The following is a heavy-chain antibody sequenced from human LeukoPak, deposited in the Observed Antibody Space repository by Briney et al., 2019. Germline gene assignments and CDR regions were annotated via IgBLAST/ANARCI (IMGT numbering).Heavy chain of an antibody. D-gene: IGHD3-3*01. Sequence: GGSVRLSCAASGFTFSSYGMHWVRQAPGKGLEWVAVIWYDGSNKYYADSVKGRFTISRDNSKNTLYLQMNSLRAEDTAVYYCARDPRPSNYDFWSGYYRYYYGMDVWGQGTTVTVSS. CDR3: ARDPRPSNYDFWSGYYRYYYGMDV. V-gene: IGHV3-33*01. CDR1: GFTFSSYG. CDR2: IWYDGSNK. J-gene: IGHJ6*02.